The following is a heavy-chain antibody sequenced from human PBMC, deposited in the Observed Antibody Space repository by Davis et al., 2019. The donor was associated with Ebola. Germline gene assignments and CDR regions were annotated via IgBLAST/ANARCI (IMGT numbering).Heavy chain of an antibody. CDR3: TSSATANLDS. D-gene: IGHD3-10*01. J-gene: IGHJ4*02. CDR1: GFTFSSYS. V-gene: IGHV3-48*04. Sequence: GGSLRLSCAASGFTFSSYSMNWVRQAPGKGLEWVSYISSSSSTIYYADSVKGRFTISRDNARNSLSLQMDSLRAEDTAIYYCTSSATANLDSWGLGTLVTVSS. CDR2: ISSSSSTI.